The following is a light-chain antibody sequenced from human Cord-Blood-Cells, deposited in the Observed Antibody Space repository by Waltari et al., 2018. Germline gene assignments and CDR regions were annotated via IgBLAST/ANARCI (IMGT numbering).Light chain of an antibody. J-gene: IGLJ2*01. CDR2: RNK. Sequence: QSVLPQPPSASGTPGQRVTISCSGSSSNIGSNYVYWYQQLPGTAPKLLIYRNKQRPSGVPDRFSGSKSGTSASLAISGLRSEDEADYYCAAWDDSLSGVVFGGGTKLTVL. CDR3: AAWDDSLSGVV. CDR1: SSNIGSNY. V-gene: IGLV1-47*01.